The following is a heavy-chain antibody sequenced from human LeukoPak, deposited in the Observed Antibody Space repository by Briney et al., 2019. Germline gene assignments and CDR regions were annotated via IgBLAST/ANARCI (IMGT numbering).Heavy chain of an antibody. D-gene: IGHD4-17*01. CDR3: ANIPVNPQRGAFDI. J-gene: IGHJ3*02. CDR2: IRVSGSDV. Sequence: GGSLRPSCAAAGFTFSSLVMGSGRQAPGKGLYWVSSIRVSGSDVYYEDPVKGWFTISRDNSKNTLYMQMNSVRAEDTGVYYCANIPVNPQRGAFDIWGQGTMVTVSS. CDR1: GFTFSSLV. V-gene: IGHV3-23*01.